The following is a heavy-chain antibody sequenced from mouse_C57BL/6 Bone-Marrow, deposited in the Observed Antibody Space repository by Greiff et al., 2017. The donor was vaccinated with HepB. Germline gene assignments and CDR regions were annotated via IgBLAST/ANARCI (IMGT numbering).Heavy chain of an antibody. D-gene: IGHD1-1*01. J-gene: IGHJ4*01. CDR1: GFNIKDDY. Sequence: VHVKQSGAELVRPGASVKLSCTASGFNIKDDYMHWVKQRPEQGLEWIRWIDPENGDTEYASKFQGKATITADTSSNTAYLQLSSLTSEDTAVYYCTTNYGSSYYYAMDYWGQGTSVTVSS. V-gene: IGHV14-4*01. CDR2: IDPENGDT. CDR3: TTNYGSSYYYAMDY.